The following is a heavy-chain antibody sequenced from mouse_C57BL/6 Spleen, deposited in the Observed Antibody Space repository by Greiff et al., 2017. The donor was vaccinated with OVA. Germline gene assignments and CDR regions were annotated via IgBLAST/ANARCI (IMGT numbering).Heavy chain of an antibody. CDR3: AREVGSSYEGAMDY. Sequence: EVKLMESGPGLVKPSQSLSLTCSVTGYSITSGYYWNWIRQFPGNKLEWMGYISYDGSNNYNPSLKNRISITRDTSKNQFFLKLNSVTTEDTATYYCAREVGSSYEGAMDYWGQGTSVTVSS. CDR2: ISYDGSN. V-gene: IGHV3-6*01. D-gene: IGHD1-1*01. J-gene: IGHJ4*01. CDR1: GYSITSGYY.